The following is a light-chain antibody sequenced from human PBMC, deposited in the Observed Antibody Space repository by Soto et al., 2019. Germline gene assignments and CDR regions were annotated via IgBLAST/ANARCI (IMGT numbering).Light chain of an antibody. CDR3: ETWDSTRV. CDR2: LEGSGSY. CDR1: SGHSSYI. Sequence: QSVLTQSSSASASLGSLVKLTCTLSSGHSSYIIAWHQQQPGKAPRYLMKLEGSGSYNKGSGVPDRFSGSSSGADRYLTISSLQSEDEADYYCETWDSTRVFGGGTKVTVL. J-gene: IGLJ3*02. V-gene: IGLV4-60*03.